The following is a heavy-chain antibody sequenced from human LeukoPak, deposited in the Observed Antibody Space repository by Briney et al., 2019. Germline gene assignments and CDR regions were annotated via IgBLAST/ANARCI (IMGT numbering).Heavy chain of an antibody. J-gene: IGHJ4*02. D-gene: IGHD6-13*01. CDR1: GGSISSYY. V-gene: IGHV4-59*01. CDR3: ASGTYYYFDF. Sequence: PSETLSLTCTVSGGSISSYYWSWIRQPPGKGLEWIGYIYCSGDTNYNPSLKSRVTISVDTSKNQLSLKLNSATAADTAVYYCASGTYYYFDFWGQGALVTVSS. CDR2: IYCSGDT.